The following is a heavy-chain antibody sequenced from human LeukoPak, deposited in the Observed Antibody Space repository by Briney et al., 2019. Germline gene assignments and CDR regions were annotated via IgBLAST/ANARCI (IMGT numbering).Heavy chain of an antibody. J-gene: IGHJ4*02. CDR1: GYTFTGYY. Sequence: ASVKVSCKASGYTFTGYYMHWVRQAPGQGLEWMGWINPDSGDTNYAQKFQGRVTMTRDTSISTAYMELSRLRSDDTAVYYCARDKSGNSGWYSYFDYWGQGTLVTVSS. CDR2: INPDSGDT. V-gene: IGHV1-2*02. D-gene: IGHD6-19*01. CDR3: ARDKSGNSGWYSYFDY.